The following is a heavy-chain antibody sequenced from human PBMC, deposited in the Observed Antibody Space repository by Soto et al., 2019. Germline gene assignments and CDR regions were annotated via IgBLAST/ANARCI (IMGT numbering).Heavy chain of an antibody. V-gene: IGHV3-23*01. D-gene: IGHD1-7*01. CDR3: AKGITGTNWFPFDF. Sequence: GGSLRLSCAASGLTFTTYAMSRVSQSLGKGLEWVSGISGSGGTTYYADSVKGRFTISRDNSKNTLFLQMNSLRAEDTAVYYCAKGITGTNWFPFDFWGQGTLVTVSS. CDR1: GLTFTTYA. J-gene: IGHJ4*02. CDR2: ISGSGGTT.